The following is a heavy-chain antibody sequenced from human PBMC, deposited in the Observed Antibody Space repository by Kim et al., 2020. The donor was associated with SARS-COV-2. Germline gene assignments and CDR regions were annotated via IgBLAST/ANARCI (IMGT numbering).Heavy chain of an antibody. CDR2: IYYSGST. CDR1: GGSISSYY. J-gene: IGHJ4*02. D-gene: IGHD4-17*01. Sequence: SETLSLTCTVSGGSISSYYWSWIRQPPGKGLEWIGYIYYSGSTNYNPSLKRRVTISVDTSKNQFYLKLSSVTAADTAVYYCARSTTVRPVNYFEYWGQGTPVTVSS. CDR3: ARSTTVRPVNYFEY. V-gene: IGHV4-59*08.